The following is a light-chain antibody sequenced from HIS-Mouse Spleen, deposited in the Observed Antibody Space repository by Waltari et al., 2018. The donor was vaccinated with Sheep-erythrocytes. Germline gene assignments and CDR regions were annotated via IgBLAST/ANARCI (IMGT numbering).Light chain of an antibody. CDR3: MQALQTPLT. V-gene: IGKV2-28*01. CDR1: QSLLHSNGYNY. CDR2: LGS. Sequence: DIVMTQSPLSLPVTPGEPASISCRSSQSLLHSNGYNYLDWYLQKQGQSPQLPIYLGSNRASGVPDRVSGSGSGTDCTLKISRVEAEDVGVYYCMQALQTPLTFGGGTKVEIK. J-gene: IGKJ4*01.